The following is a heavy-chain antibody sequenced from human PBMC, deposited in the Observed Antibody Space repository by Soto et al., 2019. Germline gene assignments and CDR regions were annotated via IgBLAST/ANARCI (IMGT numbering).Heavy chain of an antibody. V-gene: IGHV3-7*03. J-gene: IGHJ4*02. CDR2: IKQDGSEK. CDR3: ARDKPYDYVWGSYRPLDY. D-gene: IGHD3-16*02. CDR1: GFTFSSYW. Sequence: EVQLVESGGGLVQPGGSLRLSCAASGFTFSSYWMSWVRQAPGKGLEWVANIKQDGSEKYYVDSVKGRFTISRDNAKNSLYLQMNSLRGEDTAVYYCARDKPYDYVWGSYRPLDYCGQGTLVTVSA.